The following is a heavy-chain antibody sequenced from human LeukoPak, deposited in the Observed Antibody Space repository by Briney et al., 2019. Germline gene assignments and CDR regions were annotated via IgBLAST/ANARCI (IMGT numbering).Heavy chain of an antibody. Sequence: SETLSLTCTVSGGSISSYYWSWIRQPPGKGLEWMGYIYYSGSTNYNPSLKSRVTISVDTSKTQFSLKLSSVTAADTAVYYCARDNANWFDPWGQGTLVTVSS. CDR1: GGSISSYY. J-gene: IGHJ5*02. CDR2: IYYSGST. CDR3: ARDNANWFDP. V-gene: IGHV4-59*01.